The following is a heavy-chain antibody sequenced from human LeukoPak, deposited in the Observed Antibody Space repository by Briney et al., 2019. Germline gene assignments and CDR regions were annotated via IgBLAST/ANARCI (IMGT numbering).Heavy chain of an antibody. V-gene: IGHV3-30*18. Sequence: GGSLRLSCAAPGFTFSSYGMHWVRQAPGKGLEWVAVISYDGSNKYYADSVKGRFTISRDNSKNTLYLQMNSLRAEDTALYNCAKDHTSGYCSGGSCNSPWFDPWGQGTLVTVSS. J-gene: IGHJ5*02. D-gene: IGHD2-15*01. CDR2: ISYDGSNK. CDR3: AKDHTSGYCSGGSCNSPWFDP. CDR1: GFTFSSYG.